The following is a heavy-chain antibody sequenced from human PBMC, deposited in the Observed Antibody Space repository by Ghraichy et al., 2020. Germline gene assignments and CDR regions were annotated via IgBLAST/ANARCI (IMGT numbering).Heavy chain of an antibody. J-gene: IGHJ4*02. CDR3: ARRVPGYYFDY. CDR2: IYTSGST. CDR1: GGSISNYY. V-gene: IGHV4-4*09. D-gene: IGHD1-14*01. Sequence: TLSLTCTVSGGSISNYYWSWIRQPPGKGLEWIGYIYTSGSTNYNPSLKSRVTISVDTSKNQFSLKLSSVTAADTAVYYCARRVPGYYFDYWGQGTLVTVSS.